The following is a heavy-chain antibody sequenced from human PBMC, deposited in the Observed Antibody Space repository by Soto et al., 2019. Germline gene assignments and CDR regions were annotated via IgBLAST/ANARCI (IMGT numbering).Heavy chain of an antibody. J-gene: IGHJ4*02. CDR1: GGSFSGYY. Sequence: QVQLQQWGAGLLKPSETLSLTCAVYGGSFSGYYWSWIRQPPGKGLEWIGEINHRGSTNYNPSLNSPVTISVDTSKNQFSLKLSSVTAPDTAVYYCARGIDCLSTSCPQYYFDYWGQGTLVTVSS. D-gene: IGHD2-2*01. V-gene: IGHV4-34*01. CDR2: INHRGST. CDR3: ARGIDCLSTSCPQYYFDY.